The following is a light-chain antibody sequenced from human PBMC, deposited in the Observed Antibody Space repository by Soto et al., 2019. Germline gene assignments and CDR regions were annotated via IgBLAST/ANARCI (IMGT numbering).Light chain of an antibody. CDR2: KAS. CDR3: HQYSSYYT. V-gene: IGKV1-5*03. CDR1: QSLSSW. Sequence: DIQMTQSPSTLSASVGDRVTITCRASQSLSSWLAWYQQKPGKAPKLLIYKASTLESGVPSRFSGSGSGTEFTLTISSLQPDDFATYYCHQYSSYYTFGQGTKLEIK. J-gene: IGKJ2*01.